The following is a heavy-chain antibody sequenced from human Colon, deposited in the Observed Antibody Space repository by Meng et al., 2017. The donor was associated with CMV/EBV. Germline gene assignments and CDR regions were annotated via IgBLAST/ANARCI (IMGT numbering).Heavy chain of an antibody. CDR2: IDKTNH. V-gene: IGHV3-30*02. CDR1: GFSFSESG. D-gene: IGHD3-3*01. Sequence: VWLGESGGGVVQPGCSMRLFCGAYGFSFSESGIHWLRQAPGKGLEWVSFIDKTNHYYADSVKGRFTISRDDSKRMVYLQMNNLKTEDTAMYFCSNGLLGVQGHWGQGTLVTVSS. J-gene: IGHJ4*02. CDR3: SNGLLGVQGH.